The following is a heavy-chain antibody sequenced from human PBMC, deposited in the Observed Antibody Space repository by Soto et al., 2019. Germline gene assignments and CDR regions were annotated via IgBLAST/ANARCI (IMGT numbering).Heavy chain of an antibody. V-gene: IGHV3-33*01. CDR2: IWYDGSNK. CDR1: GFTFSSYG. Sequence: QVQLVESGGGVVQPGRSLRLSCAASGFTFSSYGMHWVRQAPGKGLEWVAVIWYDGSNKYYADSVKGRFTISRDNSKNTLYLQMNSLRAEDTAVYYWARGAGYSYGYGDYWGQGTLVTVSS. D-gene: IGHD5-18*01. J-gene: IGHJ4*02. CDR3: ARGAGYSYGYGDY.